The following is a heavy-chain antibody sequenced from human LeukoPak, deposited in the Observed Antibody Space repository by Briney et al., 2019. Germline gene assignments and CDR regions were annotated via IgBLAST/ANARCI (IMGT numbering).Heavy chain of an antibody. CDR3: ARVARLVSSGWYEDY. Sequence: GGSLGLSCTASGFTFSTYAISWVRQAPGKGLEWVSAISGSGGKTYYTDSVKGRFTITRDNSKNTLYLQMNSLRAEDTAVYYCARVARLVSSGWYEDYWGQGTLVTVSS. D-gene: IGHD6-19*01. CDR2: ISGSGGKT. J-gene: IGHJ4*02. CDR1: GFTFSTYA. V-gene: IGHV3-23*01.